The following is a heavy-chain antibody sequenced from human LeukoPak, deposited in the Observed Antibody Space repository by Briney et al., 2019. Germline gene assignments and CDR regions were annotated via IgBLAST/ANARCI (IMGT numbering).Heavy chain of an antibody. V-gene: IGHV1-2*02. CDR3: ARATRGVREPLFDY. CDR1: GYIFTGYY. Sequence: ASVKVSCKTSGYIFTGYYMHWVRQAPGQGLEWMVWINPNSGGTNYAQKFQGRVTMTRDTSISTAYMELSRLRSDDTAVYYCARATRGVREPLFDYWGQGTLVTVSS. J-gene: IGHJ4*02. CDR2: INPNSGGT. D-gene: IGHD1-26*01.